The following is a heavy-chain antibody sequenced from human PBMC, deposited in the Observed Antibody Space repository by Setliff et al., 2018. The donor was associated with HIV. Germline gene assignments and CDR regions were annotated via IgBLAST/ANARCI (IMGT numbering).Heavy chain of an antibody. J-gene: IGHJ4*02. CDR1: GGSFSGYY. CDR2: INHSGST. CDR3: TRGVHDFWSGFPLSY. D-gene: IGHD3-3*01. Sequence: SETLSLTCAVYGGSFSGYYWSWIRQPPGKGLEWIGEINHSGSTNYNPSLKSRVTISVDTSKNQFSLKLSSVTAADTAVYYCTRGVHDFWSGFPLSYWGQGTLVTVSS. V-gene: IGHV4-34*01.